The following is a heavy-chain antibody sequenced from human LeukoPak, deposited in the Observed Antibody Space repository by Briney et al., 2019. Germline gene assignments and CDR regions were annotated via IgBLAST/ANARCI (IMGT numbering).Heavy chain of an antibody. D-gene: IGHD3-22*01. Sequence: ASVKVSCKVSGYTLTELSMHWVRQAPGKGLEWMGGFDPEDGETIYAQKFQGRVTMTEDTSTDTAYMELSSLRSEDTAVYYCATVSPLRYYDSSGSFDYWGQGTLVTVSS. CDR1: GYTLTELS. CDR3: ATVSPLRYYDSSGSFDY. J-gene: IGHJ4*02. CDR2: FDPEDGET. V-gene: IGHV1-24*01.